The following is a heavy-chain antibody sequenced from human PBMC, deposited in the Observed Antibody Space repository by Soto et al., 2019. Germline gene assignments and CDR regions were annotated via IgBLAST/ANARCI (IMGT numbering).Heavy chain of an antibody. CDR1: GFTFSDYY. Sequence: PGGSLRLSCAASGFTFSDYYMSWIRQAPGKGLEWVSYISSSGSTIYYADSLKGRFTVSRDNAKNSLYLQMNSLRAEDTAVYYCARRDYGDYHFDYWGQGTLVTVSS. V-gene: IGHV3-11*01. D-gene: IGHD4-17*01. CDR2: ISSSGSTI. J-gene: IGHJ4*02. CDR3: ARRDYGDYHFDY.